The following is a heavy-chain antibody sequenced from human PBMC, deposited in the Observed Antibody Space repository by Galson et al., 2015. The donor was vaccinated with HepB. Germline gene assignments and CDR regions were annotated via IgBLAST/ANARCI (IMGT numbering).Heavy chain of an antibody. D-gene: IGHD3-3*01. Sequence: SLRLSCAASGFTFSSYSMNWVRQAPGKGLEWASYISSSSSTIYYADSVKGRFTISRDNAKNSLYLQMNSLRAEDTAVYYCARTLYYDFWSGYYIPLFDYWGQGTLVTVSS. CDR1: GFTFSSYS. V-gene: IGHV3-48*01. CDR3: ARTLYYDFWSGYYIPLFDY. J-gene: IGHJ4*02. CDR2: ISSSSSTI.